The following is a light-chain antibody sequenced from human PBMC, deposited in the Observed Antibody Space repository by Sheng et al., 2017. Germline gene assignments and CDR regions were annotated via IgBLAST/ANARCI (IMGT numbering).Light chain of an antibody. CDR1: SSDVGGYRY. CDR2: DVN. V-gene: IGLV2-8*01. CDR3: SSYAGNNNFXV. J-gene: IGLJ1*01. Sequence: QSALTQPASVSGSPGQSVTISCTGTSSDVGGYRYVSWYQHHPGKAPKLMIYDVNKRPSGVPDRFSGSKSGNTASLTVSGLQAEDEAYYYCSSYAGNNNFXVFGTGTKVTVL.